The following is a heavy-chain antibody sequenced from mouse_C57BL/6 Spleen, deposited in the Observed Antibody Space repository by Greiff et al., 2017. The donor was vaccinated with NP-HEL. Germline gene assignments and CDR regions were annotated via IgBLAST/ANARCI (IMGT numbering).Heavy chain of an antibody. CDR2: ISDGGSYT. D-gene: IGHD2-4*01. CDR1: GFTFSSYA. V-gene: IGHV5-4*03. CDR3: ARGGDDDDEGYYAMDY. J-gene: IGHJ4*01. Sequence: EVKLMESGGGLVKPGGSLKLSCAASGFTFSSYAMSWVRQTPEKRLEWVATISDGGSYTYYPDNVKGRFTISRDNAKNNLYLQMSHLKSEDTAMYYCARGGDDDDEGYYAMDYWGQGTSVTVSS.